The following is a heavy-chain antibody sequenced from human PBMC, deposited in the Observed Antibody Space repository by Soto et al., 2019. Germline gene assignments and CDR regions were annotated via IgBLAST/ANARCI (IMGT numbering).Heavy chain of an antibody. Sequence: AAVKVSCKASGYTFTDYYMHWVRQAPGQGLEWMGWIKPNSGGTRYAQNFQGRVTMTCDTSISTAYMELSSLRSDDTAVFYCARGSSTSGSKLPNDPWGQGTLVTVSS. V-gene: IGHV1-2*02. CDR2: IKPNSGGT. J-gene: IGHJ5*02. CDR1: GYTFTDYY. D-gene: IGHD3-10*01. CDR3: ARGSSTSGSKLPNDP.